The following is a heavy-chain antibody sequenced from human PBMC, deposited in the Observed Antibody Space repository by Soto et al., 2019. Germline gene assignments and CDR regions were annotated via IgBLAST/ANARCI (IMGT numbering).Heavy chain of an antibody. D-gene: IGHD4-4*01. J-gene: IGHJ6*03. V-gene: IGHV3-21*01. CDR2: ISSSSNYI. CDR3: ASPPSDDYSNSYYYYMDV. Sequence: GGSLRLSCAASGFTFSSYSMNWVRQAPGKGLEWVSSISSSSNYIYYADSVKGRFTISRDNAKNSLYLQMNSLRAEDTAVYYCASPPSDDYSNSYYYYMDVWGKGTTVTVSS. CDR1: GFTFSSYS.